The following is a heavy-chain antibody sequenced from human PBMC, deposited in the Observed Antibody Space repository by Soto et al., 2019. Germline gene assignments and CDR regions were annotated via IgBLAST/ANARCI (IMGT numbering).Heavy chain of an antibody. V-gene: IGHV5-51*01. CDR2: IYPGDSDT. D-gene: IGHD4-17*01. Sequence: GESLKISCKGSGYSFTIYCIGWVRQMPWKGLEWMGIIYPGDSDTRYSPSFQGQVTISADKSISTAYLQWSSLKASDTAMYYCARVGSTTYYYYGMDVWGQGTTVTVSS. CDR1: GYSFTIYC. J-gene: IGHJ6*02. CDR3: ARVGSTTYYYYGMDV.